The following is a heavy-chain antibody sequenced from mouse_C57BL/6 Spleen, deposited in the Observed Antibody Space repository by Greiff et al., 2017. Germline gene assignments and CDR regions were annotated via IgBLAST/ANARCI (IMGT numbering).Heavy chain of an antibody. CDR3: ARNHYYGSSYLYYFDY. CDR1: GYSFTGYY. V-gene: IGHV1-42*01. J-gene: IGHJ2*01. CDR2: INPSTGGT. D-gene: IGHD1-1*01. Sequence: VQLQQSGPELVKPGASVKISCKASGYSFTGYYMNWVKQSPEKSLEWIGEINPSTGGTTYNQKFKAKATLTVDKSSSTAYMQLKSLTSEDSAVYYCARNHYYGSSYLYYFDYWGQGTTLTVSS.